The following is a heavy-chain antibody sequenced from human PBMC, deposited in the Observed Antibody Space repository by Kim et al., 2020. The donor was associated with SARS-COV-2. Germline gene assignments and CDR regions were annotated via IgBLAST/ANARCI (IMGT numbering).Heavy chain of an antibody. CDR3: ARGTPSDEQHPLGYGIDV. CDR1: GFTVSSNY. CDR2: IYSGGST. D-gene: IGHD6-13*01. V-gene: IGHV3-53*01. J-gene: IGHJ6*02. Sequence: GGSLRLSCAASGFTVSSNYMSWVRQAPGKGLEWVSVIYSGGSTSYADSVKGRFTISSDNSKNTLYLQMNSLRAEDTAVYYCARGTPSDEQHPLGYGIDVWGQGTTVTVSS.